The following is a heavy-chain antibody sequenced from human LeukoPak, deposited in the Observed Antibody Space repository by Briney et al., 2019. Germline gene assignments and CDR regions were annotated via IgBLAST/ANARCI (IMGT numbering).Heavy chain of an antibody. CDR1: GFTFSSYS. Sequence: AGGSLRLSCATSGFTFSSYSMNWVRQAPGKGLEWASSISSSSSYIYYADSVKGRFTISRDNAKNSLYLQMNSLRAEDTAVYYCARDQYYYDSNAFDIWGQGTMVTVSS. CDR2: ISSSSSYI. CDR3: ARDQYYYDSNAFDI. V-gene: IGHV3-21*01. J-gene: IGHJ3*02. D-gene: IGHD3-22*01.